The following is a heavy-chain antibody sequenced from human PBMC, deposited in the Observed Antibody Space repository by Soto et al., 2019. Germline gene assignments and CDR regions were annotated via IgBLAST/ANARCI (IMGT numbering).Heavy chain of an antibody. J-gene: IGHJ5*02. CDR1: GFTFSSYA. Sequence: RRLSCAASGFTFSSYAMSWVRQAPGKGLEWVSAISGSGGSTYYADSVKGRFTISRDNSKNTLYLQMNSLRAEDTAVYYCAKAPAKDIVVVPAGNWFDPCGEGTLVTVSS. V-gene: IGHV3-23*01. CDR3: AKAPAKDIVVVPAGNWFDP. D-gene: IGHD2-2*01. CDR2: ISGSGGST.